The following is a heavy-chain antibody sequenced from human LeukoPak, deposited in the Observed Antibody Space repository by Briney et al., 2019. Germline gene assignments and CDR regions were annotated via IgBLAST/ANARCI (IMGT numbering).Heavy chain of an antibody. CDR2: ISYDGSNK. D-gene: IGHD3/OR15-3a*01. J-gene: IGHJ4*02. CDR1: VVTFSDYG. CDR3: AKDDGLVIGFSLDY. V-gene: IGHV3-30*18. Sequence: PGRSLRLSCAASVVTFSDYGIHWVRQAPGKGLEWVAVISYDGSNKYYADSVKGRFTISRDNSKNTLYLQMNSLRAEDTAVYYCAKDDGLVIGFSLDYWGQGTLVAVSS.